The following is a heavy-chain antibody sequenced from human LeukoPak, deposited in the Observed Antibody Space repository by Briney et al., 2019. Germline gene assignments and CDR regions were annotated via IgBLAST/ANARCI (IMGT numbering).Heavy chain of an antibody. CDR3: ARDGGQYCTNGVCYPTGGDAFDI. D-gene: IGHD2-8*01. CDR2: INAGNGNT. CDR1: GYTFTSYA. Sequence: ASVKVSCKASGYTFTSYAMHWVRQAPGQRLEWMGWINAGNGNTKYSQKFQGRVTITRDTSASTAYMVLSSLRSEDTAVYYCARDGGQYCTNGVCYPTGGDAFDIWGQGTMVTVSS. V-gene: IGHV1-3*01. J-gene: IGHJ3*02.